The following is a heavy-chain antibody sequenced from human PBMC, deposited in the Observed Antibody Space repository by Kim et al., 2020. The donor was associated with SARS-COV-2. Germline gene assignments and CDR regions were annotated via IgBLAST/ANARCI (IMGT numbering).Heavy chain of an antibody. CDR1: GGSISNFY. CDR3: ARTMYTTSWYGFWDQ. J-gene: IGHJ1*01. Sequence: SETLSLTCTVSGGSISNFYWNWIRQPPGKGLEWIGYIYSSGSTNYTPSLKNRVTISLDTSKKQFYLRLNSVTAADTAVYYCARTMYTTSWYGFWDQWGRGTRVSVSS. D-gene: IGHD3-10*01. V-gene: IGHV4-59*08. CDR2: IYSSGST.